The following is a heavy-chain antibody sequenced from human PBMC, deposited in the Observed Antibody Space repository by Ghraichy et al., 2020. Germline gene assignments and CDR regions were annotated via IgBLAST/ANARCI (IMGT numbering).Heavy chain of an antibody. CDR3: AKVSYYYDTSGYRGWFDP. J-gene: IGHJ5*02. D-gene: IGHD3-22*01. V-gene: IGHV4-39*01. CDR2: IYYSGST. Sequence: SQTLSLTCTVSGCSISSSRYYWGWIRQPPGKGLEWIGTIYYSGSTYYNPSLRSRVTISVDTSKNQFSLKLSYVTAADTAVYYCAKVSYYYDTSGYRGWFDPWGQGTLVTVSS. CDR1: GCSISSSRYY.